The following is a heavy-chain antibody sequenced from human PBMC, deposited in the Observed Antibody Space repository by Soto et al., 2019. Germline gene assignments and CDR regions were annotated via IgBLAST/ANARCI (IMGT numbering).Heavy chain of an antibody. CDR1: GYTFTSYA. Sequence: ASGKVSCKASGYTFTSYAMHWVRHAPGQRLEWMGWINAGNGNTKYSQKFQGRVTITRDTSASTAYMELSSLRSEDTAVYYCARSIVVVTALDYWGQGTLVTVPS. D-gene: IGHD2-21*02. V-gene: IGHV1-3*01. CDR2: INAGNGNT. CDR3: ARSIVVVTALDY. J-gene: IGHJ4*02.